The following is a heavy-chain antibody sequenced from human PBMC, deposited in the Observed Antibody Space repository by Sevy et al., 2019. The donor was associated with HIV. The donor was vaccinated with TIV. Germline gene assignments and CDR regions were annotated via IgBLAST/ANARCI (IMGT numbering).Heavy chain of an antibody. Sequence: GGSLRLSCAASGFTFSNAWMSWVRQSPGKGLEWVGRIRSKAGGGTTDYAKIVKGKFTISRDDSRAILYLQLNSLETEDTAVYYCTTDHRRDGIVVVPFEYWGQGTLVTVSS. D-gene: IGHD2-15*01. CDR2: IRSKAGGGTT. V-gene: IGHV3-15*01. CDR3: TTDHRRDGIVVVPFEY. J-gene: IGHJ4*02. CDR1: GFTFSNAW.